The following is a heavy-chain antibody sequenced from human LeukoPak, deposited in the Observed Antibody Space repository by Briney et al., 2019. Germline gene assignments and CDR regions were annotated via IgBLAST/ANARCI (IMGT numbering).Heavy chain of an antibody. CDR2: IKQDRSEK. J-gene: IGHJ4*02. Sequence: GGSLRLSCAASGFTFSNYWMSWVRQAPGKGLEWVANIKQDRSEKYYVDSVKGRFTISRDNAKNSLYLQMNSLRAEDTAVYYCARVNYYDKGYFDYWGQGTLVTVSS. CDR1: GFTFSNYW. D-gene: IGHD3-22*01. V-gene: IGHV3-7*01. CDR3: ARVNYYDKGYFDY.